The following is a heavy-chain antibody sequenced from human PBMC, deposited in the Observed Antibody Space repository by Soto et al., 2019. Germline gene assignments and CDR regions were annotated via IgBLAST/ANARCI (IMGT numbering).Heavy chain of an antibody. V-gene: IGHV3-48*01. CDR2: ISSSSSVI. CDR3: ARDRSWGSYWYYYNDV. Sequence: EVQLVESGGGLVQPGGSLRLSCATSGFILSDCAMNWVRQAPGKGLEWVSYISSSSSVIDYADSVKGRFTVSRDNARNSLYLQMNSLSADDTAVYYGARDRSWGSYWYYYNDVCGKGTTVTASS. J-gene: IGHJ6*03. D-gene: IGHD3-16*01. CDR1: GFILSDCA.